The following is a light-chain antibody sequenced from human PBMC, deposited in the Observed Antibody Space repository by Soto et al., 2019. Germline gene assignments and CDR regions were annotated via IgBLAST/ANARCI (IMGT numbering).Light chain of an antibody. CDR1: SSDVGGYNY. CDR2: EVS. J-gene: IGLJ2*01. Sequence: QSVLTQPASVSGSPGQSITISCTGTSSDVGGYNYVSWYQQHPGKAPKLMIYEVSNRPSGVSNRFSGSKSGNTASLTISGLQAEDEADYYCSSYTSSITPLVVFGGGTKVTVL. CDR3: SSYTSSITPLVV. V-gene: IGLV2-14*01.